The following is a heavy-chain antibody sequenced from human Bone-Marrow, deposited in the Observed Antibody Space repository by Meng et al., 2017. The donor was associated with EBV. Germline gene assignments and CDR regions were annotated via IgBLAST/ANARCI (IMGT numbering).Heavy chain of an antibody. J-gene: IGHJ5*02. CDR1: GGTFSSYA. Sequence: QVPRVKSGAEVKKPGSSVKVSCKASGGTFSSYAISWVRQAPGQGLEWMGGIIPIFGTANYAQKFQGRVTITADESTSTAYMELSSLRSEDTAVYYCARGAVRGVIHWFDPWGQGTLVTVSS. CDR3: ARGAVRGVIHWFDP. CDR2: IIPIFGTA. D-gene: IGHD3-10*01. V-gene: IGHV1-69*01.